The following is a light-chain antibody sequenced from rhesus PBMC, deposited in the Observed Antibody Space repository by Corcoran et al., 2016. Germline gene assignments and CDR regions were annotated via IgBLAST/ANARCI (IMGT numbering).Light chain of an antibody. Sequence: DIQMTQSPTSLSASVGDRVTITCRASQGISSYLAWYQQKPVKAPKPLIYYASNLESGVPSRFRGSGSGTEFTLTISSLQPEDFATYYCQQYNSDPFTFGPGTKLDIK. CDR1: QGISSY. V-gene: IGKV1-37*01. CDR2: YAS. J-gene: IGKJ3*01. CDR3: QQYNSDPFT.